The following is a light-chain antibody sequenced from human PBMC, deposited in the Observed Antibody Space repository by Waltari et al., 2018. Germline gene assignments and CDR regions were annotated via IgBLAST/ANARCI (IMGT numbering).Light chain of an antibody. Sequence: SSELNQDPAVSVALGQTGRITCQGGSLRAYFSSWYQQKPGQAPVLVIYGKNNRPSGIPDRFSGSSSGNTASLTITGAQAEDEADYYCNSRDRSGNHPVVFGGGTKLTVL. V-gene: IGLV3-19*01. J-gene: IGLJ2*01. CDR2: GKN. CDR3: NSRDRSGNHPVV. CDR1: SLRAYF.